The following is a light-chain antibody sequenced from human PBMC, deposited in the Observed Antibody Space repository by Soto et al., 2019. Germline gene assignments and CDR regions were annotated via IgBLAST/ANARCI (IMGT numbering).Light chain of an antibody. Sequence: DIQMTQSPSTLSGSVGDRVTITCRASQTISSWLAWYQQKPGKAPKLLIYKASTLKSGVPSRFSGSGSGTEFTLTISSRQPDDFATYYCQHYNSYSEAFGQGPKVDLK. V-gene: IGKV1-5*03. CDR2: KAS. CDR1: QTISSW. J-gene: IGKJ1*01. CDR3: QHYNSYSEA.